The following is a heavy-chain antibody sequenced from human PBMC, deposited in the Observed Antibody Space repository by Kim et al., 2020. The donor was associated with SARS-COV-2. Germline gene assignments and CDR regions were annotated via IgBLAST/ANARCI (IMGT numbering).Heavy chain of an antibody. CDR1: GFTFSSYW. D-gene: IGHD1-1*01. CDR2: ISSDGSTT. Sequence: GGSLRLSCAVSGFTFSSYWLHWVRQVPGKGLMWVSRISSDGSTTSYADSVKGRFTISRDNAKNTLYLQMTSLRDEDTAVYYCARVPGTWTSHFDYWGQGTLVTVSS. V-gene: IGHV3-74*01. CDR3: ARVPGTWTSHFDY. J-gene: IGHJ4*02.